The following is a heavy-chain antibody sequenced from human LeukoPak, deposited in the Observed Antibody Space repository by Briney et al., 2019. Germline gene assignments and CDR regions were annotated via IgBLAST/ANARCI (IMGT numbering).Heavy chain of an antibody. CDR1: GGSISSYY. CDR3: ARLGGAPYDFWSGYKANWFDP. Sequence: SETLSLTCTVSGGSISSYYWSWIRQPPGKGLEWTGYIYYSGSTNYNPSLKSRVTISVDTSKNQFSLKLSSVTAADTAVYYCARLGGAPYDFWSGYKANWFDPWGQGTLVTVSS. J-gene: IGHJ5*02. V-gene: IGHV4-59*01. CDR2: IYYSGST. D-gene: IGHD3-3*01.